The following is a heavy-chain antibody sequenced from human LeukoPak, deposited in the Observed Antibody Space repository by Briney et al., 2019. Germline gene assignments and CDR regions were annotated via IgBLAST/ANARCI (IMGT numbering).Heavy chain of an antibody. CDR1: GSPLGGFS. J-gene: IGHJ4*02. D-gene: IGHD3-10*01. Sequence: GGSLSFSCEALGSPLGGFSMTWFGQLPGKGLEWVSYISSSSSTIYYADSVKGRFTISRDNAKNSLYLQMNSLRAEDTAVYYCARVAGGVDYWGQGTLVTVSS. V-gene: IGHV3-48*01. CDR2: ISSSSSTI. CDR3: ARVAGGVDY.